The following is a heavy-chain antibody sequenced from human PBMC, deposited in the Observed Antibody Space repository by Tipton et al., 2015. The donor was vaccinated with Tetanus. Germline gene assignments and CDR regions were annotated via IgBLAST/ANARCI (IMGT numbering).Heavy chain of an antibody. J-gene: IGHJ4*02. CDR2: ISYSGDT. V-gene: IGHV4-61*01. CDR1: GGSVSSSTYY. D-gene: IGHD1-26*01. CDR3: ARIPVGATLDS. Sequence: TLSLTCTVSGGSVSSSTYYRSWVRQPPGKGPEWIAYISYSGDTNYNPSLKSRVTILIDTSKNQFSLKVKSVTAADTAVYYCARIPVGATLDSWGQGTLVTVSS.